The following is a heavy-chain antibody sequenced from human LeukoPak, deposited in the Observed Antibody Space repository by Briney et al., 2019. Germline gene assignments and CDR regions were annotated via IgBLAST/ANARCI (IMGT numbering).Heavy chain of an antibody. Sequence: SETLSLTCTVSGGSISSSSYYWAWIRQPPGKGLEYIGSYSGSTYYNPSLKSRVTISVDTSKKQFSLKLSSVTAADTAVYYCARSSYGAGSKPYWVDYWGQGTPVTVSS. V-gene: IGHV4-39*01. D-gene: IGHD3-10*01. J-gene: IGHJ4*02. CDR1: GGSISSSSYY. CDR2: YSGST. CDR3: ARSSYGAGSKPYWVDY.